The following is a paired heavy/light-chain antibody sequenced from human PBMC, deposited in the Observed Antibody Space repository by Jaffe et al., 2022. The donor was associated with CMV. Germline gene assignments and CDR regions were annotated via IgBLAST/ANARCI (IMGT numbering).Heavy chain of an antibody. CDR2: IWYDGSNK. J-gene: IGHJ6*02. CDR1: GFTFSSYG. V-gene: IGHV3-33*01. Sequence: QVQLVESGGGVVQPGRSLRLSCAASGFTFSSYGMHWVRQAPGKGLEWVAVIWYDGSNKYYADSVKGRFTISRDNSKNTLYLQMNSLRAEDTAVYYCARDRDSSGWSTIYHYYGMDVWGQGTTVTVSS. CDR3: ARDRDSSGWSTIYHYYGMDV. D-gene: IGHD6-19*01.
Light chain of an antibody. J-gene: IGKJ2*01. CDR1: QGISTY. CDR3: QQSYSTPPYT. Sequence: DFQMTQSPSSLSASVGDRVTITCRASQGISTYLNWYQQKPGKAPKLLIYAASSLQSGVPSRFSGSGSGTDFTLTISSLQPEDFATYYCQQSYSTPPYTFGQGTKLEIK. CDR2: AAS. V-gene: IGKV1-39*01.